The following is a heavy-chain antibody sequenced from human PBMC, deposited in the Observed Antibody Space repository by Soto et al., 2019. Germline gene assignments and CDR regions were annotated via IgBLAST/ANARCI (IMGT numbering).Heavy chain of an antibody. CDR3: AKEMYPRTVLDSSSPWCDY. CDR1: GFTFSDYG. J-gene: IGHJ4*02. V-gene: IGHV3-30*18. D-gene: IGHD6-6*01. CDR2: MSYDGSHK. Sequence: LRLSCDVSGFTFSDYGMHWVRQAPGKGLEWVAVMSYDGSHKYYADSVKGRFTISRDLSGNTLFLQMNSLRLEDTAVYFCAKEMYPRTVLDSSSPWCDYWGQGTLVTVSS.